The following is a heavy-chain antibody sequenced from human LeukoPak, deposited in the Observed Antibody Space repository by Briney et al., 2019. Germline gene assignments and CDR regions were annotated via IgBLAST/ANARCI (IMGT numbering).Heavy chain of an antibody. Sequence: SKTLSLTCAVYGGSFSGYYWSWIRQPPGKGLEWIGEINHSGSTNYNPSLKSRVTISVDTSKNQFSLKLSSVTAADTAVYYCARGPQAAAGLYFDYWGQGTLVTVSS. D-gene: IGHD6-13*01. J-gene: IGHJ4*02. CDR2: INHSGST. CDR1: GGSFSGYY. V-gene: IGHV4-34*01. CDR3: ARGPQAAAGLYFDY.